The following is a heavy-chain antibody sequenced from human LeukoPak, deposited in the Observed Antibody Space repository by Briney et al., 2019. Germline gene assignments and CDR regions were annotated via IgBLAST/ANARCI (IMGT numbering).Heavy chain of an antibody. CDR2: ISGSGGST. J-gene: IGHJ4*02. D-gene: IGHD4-17*01. CDR3: AKDKPPRYGDYARPTAAGFDY. Sequence: GSLRLSCAASGFTFSSYAMSWVRQAPGKGLEWVSAISGSGGSTYYADSVKGRFTISRDNSKNTLYLQMNSLRAEDTAVYYCAKDKPPRYGDYARPTAAGFDYWGQGTLVTVSS. CDR1: GFTFSSYA. V-gene: IGHV3-23*01.